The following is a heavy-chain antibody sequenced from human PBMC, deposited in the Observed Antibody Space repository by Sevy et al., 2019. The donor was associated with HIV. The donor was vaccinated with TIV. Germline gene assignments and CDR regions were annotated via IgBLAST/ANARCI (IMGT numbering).Heavy chain of an antibody. CDR3: AKDQRGYNWNYVGYYFDY. CDR2: ISASGGTT. J-gene: IGHJ4*02. Sequence: GGSLRLSCAASGFTFSSYAMSWVRQAPGKGLEWVSAISASGGTTYYADSVKGRFTITRDNSKNTRYLQMNSLRAEDTAVYYCAKDQRGYNWNYVGYYFDYWGQGTLVTVSS. V-gene: IGHV3-23*01. CDR1: GFTFSSYA. D-gene: IGHD1-7*01.